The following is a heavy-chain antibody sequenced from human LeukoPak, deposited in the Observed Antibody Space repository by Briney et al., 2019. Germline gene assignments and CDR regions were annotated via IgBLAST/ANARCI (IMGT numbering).Heavy chain of an antibody. CDR3: AKDVWWSVY. CDR2: ISADAVDT. Sequence: PGGSQRLSCVASGFTFSNHAMTWVRQAPGKGLEWVSAISADAVDTFYAPSVKGRFTISRDNSKNTLYLQINSLRAEDTAIYYCAKDVWWSVYWGQGTLVTVSS. CDR1: GFTFSNHA. V-gene: IGHV3-23*01. D-gene: IGHD2-8*02. J-gene: IGHJ4*02.